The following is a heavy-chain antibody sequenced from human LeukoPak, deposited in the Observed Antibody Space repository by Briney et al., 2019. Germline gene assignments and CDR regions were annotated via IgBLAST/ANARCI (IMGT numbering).Heavy chain of an antibody. D-gene: IGHD2-21*01. J-gene: IGHJ6*02. CDR2: VSGSGGNT. CDR1: GFTFNTYA. Sequence: PGGSLRLSCAASGFTFNTYAMSWVRQAPGKGLERVSGVSGSGGNTYYTDSVKGRFTISKDNSKNTLYLEMNSLRAEDTAVYYCARDRCGDICFYGLDVWGQGTTVSVSS. V-gene: IGHV3-23*01. CDR3: ARDRCGDICFYGLDV.